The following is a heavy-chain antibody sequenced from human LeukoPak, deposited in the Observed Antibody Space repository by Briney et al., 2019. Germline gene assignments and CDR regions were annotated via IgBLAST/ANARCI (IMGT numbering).Heavy chain of an antibody. J-gene: IGHJ3*02. CDR1: GFTFSSYA. CDR2: ISSSSSTL. CDR3: ARDGRPFDI. Sequence: PGGSLRLSCAASGFTFSSYAMSWVRQAPGKGLEWVAYISSSSSTLHYADPVKGRFTISRDNAKNSLYLQMNSLRDEDTAVYYCARDGRPFDIWGQGTTVTVSS. V-gene: IGHV3-48*02.